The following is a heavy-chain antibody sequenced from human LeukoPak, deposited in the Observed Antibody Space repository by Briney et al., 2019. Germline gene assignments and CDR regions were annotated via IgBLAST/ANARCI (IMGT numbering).Heavy chain of an antibody. CDR1: GVSISSGASY. CDR3: ARGPFGSGNYFLDH. V-gene: IGHV4-31*11. D-gene: IGHD3-10*01. CDR2: IYYSGNT. J-gene: IGHJ4*02. Sequence: SQTLSLTCAVSGVSISSGASYWSWIRHYPGKGLEWIGYIYYSGNTYYNPSLKSRAAISVDPSKNQFSLTLGSVTAADTAVYYCARGPFGSGNYFLDHWGQGTPVTVSS.